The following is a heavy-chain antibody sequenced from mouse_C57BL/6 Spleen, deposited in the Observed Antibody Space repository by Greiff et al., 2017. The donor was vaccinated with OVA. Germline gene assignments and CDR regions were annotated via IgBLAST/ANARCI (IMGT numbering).Heavy chain of an antibody. CDR1: GFNIKDDY. CDR3: TTFYYYGSSYFDY. CDR2: IDPENGDT. Sequence: EVQLQQSGAELVRPGASVKLSCTASGFNIKDDYMHWVKQRPEQGLEWIGWIDPENGDTEYASKFQGKATITADTSSNTAYLQLSSLTSEDTAVYYCTTFYYYGSSYFDYWGQGTTLTVSS. V-gene: IGHV14-4*01. D-gene: IGHD1-1*01. J-gene: IGHJ2*01.